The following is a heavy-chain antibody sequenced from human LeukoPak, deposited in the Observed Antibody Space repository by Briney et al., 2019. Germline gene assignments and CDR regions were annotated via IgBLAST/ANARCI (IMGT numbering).Heavy chain of an antibody. D-gene: IGHD4-11*01. J-gene: IGHJ4*02. V-gene: IGHV1-2*02. Sequence: ASVKVSCKASGYTFTGYYMHWVRQAPGQGLEWMGWINPKSGGTNYAQKFQGRVTMTRDTSTSTVYMELKSLRSEDTAVYFCARVGTTGATADNWGQGTLVTVSS. CDR1: GYTFTGYY. CDR3: ARVGTTGATADN. CDR2: INPKSGGT.